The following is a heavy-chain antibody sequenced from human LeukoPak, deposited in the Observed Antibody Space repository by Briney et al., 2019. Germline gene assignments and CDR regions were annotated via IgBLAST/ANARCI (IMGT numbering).Heavy chain of an antibody. J-gene: IGHJ1*01. V-gene: IGHV3-30*03. Sequence: GGSLRLSCAASGFTFSSYGMHWVRQAPGKGLEWVAVISYDGSNKYYADSVKGRFTISRDNSKNTLYLQMNSLRAEDTAVYYCAIYYYGSGSYYKTSEYFQYWGQGTLVTVSS. CDR1: GFTFSSYG. D-gene: IGHD3-10*01. CDR3: AIYYYGSGSYYKTSEYFQY. CDR2: ISYDGSNK.